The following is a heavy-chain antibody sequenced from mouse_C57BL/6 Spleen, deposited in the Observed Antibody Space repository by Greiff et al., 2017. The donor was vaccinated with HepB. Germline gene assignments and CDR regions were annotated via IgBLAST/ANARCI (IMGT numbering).Heavy chain of an antibody. J-gene: IGHJ2*01. D-gene: IGHD1-1*01. CDR1: GYSITSGYY. CDR3: VCAGDYYGSSFDY. Sequence: EVKLMESGPGLVKPSQSLSLTCSVPGYSITSGYYWNWIRQFPGNKLEWMGYISYDGSNNYNPSLKNRISITRDTSKNQFFLKLNSVTTEDTATYYCVCAGDYYGSSFDYWGQGTTLTVSS. CDR2: ISYDGSN. V-gene: IGHV3-6*01.